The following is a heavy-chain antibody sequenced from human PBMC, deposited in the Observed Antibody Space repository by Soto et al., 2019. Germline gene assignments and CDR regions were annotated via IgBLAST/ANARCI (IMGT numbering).Heavy chain of an antibody. V-gene: IGHV3-64D*08. CDR1: GFSFSSYA. Sequence: EVQLVESGGGLVQPGGSLTLSCSASGFSFSSYAIHWVRQAPGKGLEYVAVIASHGGSTYYSDSVKGRFTNSRDNSKNTLYLQMSSLRAEDSAVYYCVKVLTPNWNYPGMDVWGQGTTVTVSS. D-gene: IGHD1-20*01. CDR2: IASHGGST. J-gene: IGHJ6*02. CDR3: VKVLTPNWNYPGMDV.